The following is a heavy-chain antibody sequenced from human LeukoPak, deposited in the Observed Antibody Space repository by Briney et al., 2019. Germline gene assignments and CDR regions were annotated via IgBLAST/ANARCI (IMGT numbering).Heavy chain of an antibody. CDR1: GGSFSGYY. D-gene: IGHD3-10*01. CDR2: INHSGST. V-gene: IGHV4-34*01. Sequence: SETLSLTCAVYGGSFSGYYWSWIRQPPGKGLEWIGEINHSGSTNYNPSLKSRVTISVVTSKNQFSLKLSSVTAADTAVYYCARGQIWFGDPREYWGQGTLVTVSS. CDR3: ARGQIWFGDPREY. J-gene: IGHJ4*02.